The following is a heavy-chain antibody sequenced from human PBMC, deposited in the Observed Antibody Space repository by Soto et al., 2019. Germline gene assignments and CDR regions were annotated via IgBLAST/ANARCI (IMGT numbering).Heavy chain of an antibody. CDR3: AKNRYCSSTSCYGAFDI. D-gene: IGHD2-2*01. CDR1: GFTFSSYA. Sequence: GGSLRLAYAASGFTFSSYAMSWVRQAPGKGLEWVSAISGSGGSTYYADSVKGRFTISRDNSKNTLYLQMNSLRAEDTAVYYCAKNRYCSSTSCYGAFDILGQGTMVTVSS. V-gene: IGHV3-23*01. CDR2: ISGSGGST. J-gene: IGHJ3*02.